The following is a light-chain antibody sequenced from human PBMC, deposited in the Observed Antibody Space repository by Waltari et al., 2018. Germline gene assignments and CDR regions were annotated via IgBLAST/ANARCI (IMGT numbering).Light chain of an antibody. CDR3: MQHTHWPPWT. Sequence: DVVLTQSPLSLPVTLGQPASISCRSSQSLVHSDGNTYLNWFHQRLGQSPRRLIYKVSNRDSGVPDRFSGSGSGTDFTLKISRVEAEDVGFYYCMQHTHWPPWTFGQGTKVEIK. CDR1: QSLVHSDGNTY. J-gene: IGKJ1*01. V-gene: IGKV2-30*02. CDR2: KVS.